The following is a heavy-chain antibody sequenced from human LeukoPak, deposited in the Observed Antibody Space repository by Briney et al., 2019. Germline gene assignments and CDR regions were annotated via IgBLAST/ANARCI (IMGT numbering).Heavy chain of an antibody. D-gene: IGHD4-17*01. CDR2: IKQDGSEK. J-gene: IGHJ4*02. CDR1: GFTFSSYW. V-gene: IGHV3-7*01. CDR3: ARNRYTVTTLFIIGY. Sequence: GGSLRLSCAASGFTFSSYWMSWVRQAPGKGLEWVANIKQDGSEKYYVDSVKGRFTISRDNAKNSLYLQMNSLRAEDTAVYYCARNRYTVTTLFIIGYWGQGTLVTVSS.